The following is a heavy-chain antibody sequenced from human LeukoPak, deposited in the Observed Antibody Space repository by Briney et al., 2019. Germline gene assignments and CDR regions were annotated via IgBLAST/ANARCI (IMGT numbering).Heavy chain of an antibody. D-gene: IGHD3-22*01. CDR3: ARRFYYYDSSGYYPTAAFDI. CDR2: INHSGST. J-gene: IGHJ3*02. Sequence: PSETLSLTCAVYGGSFSGYYWSWIRQPPGKGLEWIGEINHSGSTNYNPSLKSRVTISVDTSKNQFSLKLSSVTAADTAVYYCARRFYYYDSSGYYPTAAFDIWGQGTMVTVSS. CDR1: GGSFSGYY. V-gene: IGHV4-34*01.